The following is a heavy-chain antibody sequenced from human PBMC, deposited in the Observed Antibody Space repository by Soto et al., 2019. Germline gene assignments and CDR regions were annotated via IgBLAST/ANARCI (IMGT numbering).Heavy chain of an antibody. D-gene: IGHD3-22*01. J-gene: IGHJ4*01. CDR2: IDPSDSYT. CDR1: GYRCTSYW. CDR3: ARMHSRHGTNGPCDF. Sequence: EVQLVQSGAEVKQPEESLPISCRASGYRCTSYWISWVRQIPGKGLEWMGRIDPSDSYTNYNPSFQGHVTFSVDRSNSTAYLQWNSLKAPDTAGYYCARMHSRHGTNGPCDFWVHGPMVTVSS. V-gene: IGHV5-10-1*03.